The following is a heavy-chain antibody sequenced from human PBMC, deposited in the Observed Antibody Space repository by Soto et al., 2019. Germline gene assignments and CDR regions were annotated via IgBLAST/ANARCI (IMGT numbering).Heavy chain of an antibody. CDR1: GGTIRSPDW. D-gene: IGHD6-19*01. CDR2: IFQSGST. J-gene: IGHJ5*02. Sequence: TLSLTCGVSGGTIRSPDWWTWVRQPPGKGLEWIGEIFQSGSTNYTPSLESRVTISVDKSKNQFSLTLTSVTAADTAVYFCARGRGRYSSGWSWFDPWGQGILVTVSS. CDR3: ARGRGRYSSGWSWFDP. V-gene: IGHV4-4*01.